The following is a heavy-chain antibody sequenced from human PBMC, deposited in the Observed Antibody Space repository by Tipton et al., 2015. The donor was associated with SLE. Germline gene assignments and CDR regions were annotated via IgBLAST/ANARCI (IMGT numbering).Heavy chain of an antibody. D-gene: IGHD6-25*01. Sequence: TLSLTCTVSGGSIRTYYWSWIRQTPGKGLEWIGYMYYSGITNYNPSLNSRVTISVDTSKNQFSLKLSSVTAADTAVYYCVKDRRAAGYFDYWGQGTLVTVSS. CDR3: VKDRRAAGYFDY. V-gene: IGHV4-59*12. CDR2: MYYSGIT. CDR1: GGSIRTYY. J-gene: IGHJ4*02.